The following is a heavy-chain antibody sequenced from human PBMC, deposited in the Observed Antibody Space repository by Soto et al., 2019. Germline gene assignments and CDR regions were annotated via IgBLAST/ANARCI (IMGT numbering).Heavy chain of an antibody. CDR2: IYYSGST. D-gene: IGHD2-21*02. CDR3: VRAVGDCYSEPYVNCPYNWFDP. Sequence: PSETLSLTCTVSDGSISSYYWSWIRQPSGKGLEWIGYIYYSGSTNYNPSLKSRVTMSVDTSKNQFSLRLSSVTAADTAVYYCVRAVGDCYSEPYVNCPYNWFDPWGQGTLVTVSS. J-gene: IGHJ5*02. CDR1: DGSISSYY. V-gene: IGHV4-59*01.